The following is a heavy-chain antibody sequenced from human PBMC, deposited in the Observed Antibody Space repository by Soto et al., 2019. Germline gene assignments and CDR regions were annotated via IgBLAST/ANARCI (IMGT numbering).Heavy chain of an antibody. CDR3: ARHPRPSTYYYGSGSDGMDV. J-gene: IGHJ6*02. Sequence: PGESLKISCKGSGYSFTSYWISWVRQMPGKGLEWMGRIDPSDSYTNYSPSFQGHVTISADKSISTAYLQWSSLKASDTAMYYCARHPRPSTYYYGSGSDGMDVWGQGXTVTVSS. CDR1: GYSFTSYW. CDR2: IDPSDSYT. V-gene: IGHV5-10-1*01. D-gene: IGHD3-10*01.